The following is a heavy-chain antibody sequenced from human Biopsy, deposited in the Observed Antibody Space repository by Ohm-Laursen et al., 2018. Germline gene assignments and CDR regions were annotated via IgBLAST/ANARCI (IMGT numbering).Heavy chain of an antibody. V-gene: IGHV1-2*02. CDR3: AIDGNDFLTDYLRIDQ. Sequence: ASVKVSCKASGYTFTGYYLHWVRQAPGQGLEWMGWINPKSGGTHYLEKFRGRVTMTRDTSISTAYMEVSSLRSDDTAVYYCAIDGNDFLTDYLRIDQWGQGTLVTVSS. D-gene: IGHD3-9*01. CDR1: GYTFTGYY. J-gene: IGHJ4*02. CDR2: INPKSGGT.